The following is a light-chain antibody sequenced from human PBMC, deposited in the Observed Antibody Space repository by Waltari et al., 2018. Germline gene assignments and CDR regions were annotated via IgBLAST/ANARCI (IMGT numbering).Light chain of an antibody. V-gene: IGKV3-15*01. J-gene: IGKJ2*01. CDR1: QSVSSN. Sequence: EIVMTKSPATLSVSPGERATLSCRASQSVSSNLAWYQQKPGQAPRLLIYGASTRATGIPARFSGSGSVTEFTLTISSLQSEDFAVYYCQQYNNWPPYTFGQGTKLEIK. CDR3: QQYNNWPPYT. CDR2: GAS.